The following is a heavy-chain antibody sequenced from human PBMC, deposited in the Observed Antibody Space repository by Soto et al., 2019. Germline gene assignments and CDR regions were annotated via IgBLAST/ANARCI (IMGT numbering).Heavy chain of an antibody. D-gene: IGHD6-13*01. Sequence: SVNVSCKASGFTFTSSAMQWVRQARGQRLEWIGWIVVGSGNANYAQKFQKRVTITRDMSTSTAYMELSSLRSEDTAVYYCAADSSSYDAFDIWGQGTMVTVSS. J-gene: IGHJ3*02. CDR1: GFTFTSSA. CDR2: IVVGSGNA. V-gene: IGHV1-58*02. CDR3: AADSSSYDAFDI.